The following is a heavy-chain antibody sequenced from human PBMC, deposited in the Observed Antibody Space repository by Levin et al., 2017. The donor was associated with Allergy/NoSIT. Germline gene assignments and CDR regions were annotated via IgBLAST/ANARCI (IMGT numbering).Heavy chain of an antibody. J-gene: IGHJ4*02. CDR1: GLPFSSYE. D-gene: IGHD1-26*01. CDR2: ISSGSTTI. V-gene: IGHV3-48*03. Sequence: GGPLRLSCSASGLPFSSYEMNWIRQAPGKGLEWLAHISSGSTTIFYADSVRGRFTISRDNAKNSLYLHMNTLRAEDTAVYYFTRALGLDWGQGTLVTVSS. CDR3: TRALGLD.